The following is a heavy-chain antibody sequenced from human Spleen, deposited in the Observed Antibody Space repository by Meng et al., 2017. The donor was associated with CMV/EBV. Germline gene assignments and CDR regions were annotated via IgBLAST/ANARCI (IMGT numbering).Heavy chain of an antibody. J-gene: IGHJ4*02. CDR2: INWNGVSR. V-gene: IGHV3-20*04. Sequence: GESLKISCAASGFILDDYGMSWVRQAPGKGLEWVSGINWNGVSRGYADSVKGRFTISRDKAKNSLYLQMNSLRAADTALYYCARDGTFDWNYEDYWGQGTLVTVSS. D-gene: IGHD1-7*01. CDR1: GFILDDYG. CDR3: ARDGTFDWNYEDY.